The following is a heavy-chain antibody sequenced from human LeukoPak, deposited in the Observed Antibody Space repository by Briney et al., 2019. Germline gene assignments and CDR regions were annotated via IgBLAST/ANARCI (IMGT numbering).Heavy chain of an antibody. CDR2: ISGSGGST. J-gene: IGHJ5*02. CDR3: AKGFNWFDP. V-gene: IGHV3-23*01. CDR1: GFTFSNYA. Sequence: GGSLRLSCAASGFTFSNYAMSWVRQAPGKGLEWVSGISGSGGSTYYADPVKGRFTISRDNSKNTLYLQMNSLRAEDTALHYCAKGFNWFDPWGQGTLVTVSS.